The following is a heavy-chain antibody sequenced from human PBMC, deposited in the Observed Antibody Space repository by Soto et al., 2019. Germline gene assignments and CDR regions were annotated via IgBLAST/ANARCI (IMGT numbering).Heavy chain of an antibody. V-gene: IGHV3-30*18. Sequence: PGGSLRLSCAASGFNFSIYGIHWVRQAPGKGLEWVAVISYDGSNEFYADSVKGRFTISRDNSKKTVYLQMNSLRVEDTAMYYCAKVTVMETSGNNWFDPWGQGTLVTVSS. J-gene: IGHJ5*02. D-gene: IGHD3-16*01. CDR1: GFNFSIYG. CDR2: ISYDGSNE. CDR3: AKVTVMETSGNNWFDP.